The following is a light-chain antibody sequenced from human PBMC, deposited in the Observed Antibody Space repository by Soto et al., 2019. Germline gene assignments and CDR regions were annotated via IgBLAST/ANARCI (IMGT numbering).Light chain of an antibody. V-gene: IGLV2-14*01. Sequence: QSALTQPASVSGSPGQSITISCTGTSSDVGGYNYVSWYQQHPGKAPKFMIYEVSNRPSGVSNRFSGSKSGNTASLTISGLQDEEEADYYCSAYTSSSTHWVFGGGTKVTVL. CDR2: EVS. CDR3: SAYTSSSTHWV. J-gene: IGLJ3*02. CDR1: SSDVGGYNY.